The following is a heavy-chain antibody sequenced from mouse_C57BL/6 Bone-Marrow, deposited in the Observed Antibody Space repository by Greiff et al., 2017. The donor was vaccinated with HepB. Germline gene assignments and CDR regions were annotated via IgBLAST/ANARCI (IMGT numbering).Heavy chain of an antibody. J-gene: IGHJ3*01. CDR3: ARKYNWFAD. CDR1: GYTFTSYW. V-gene: IGHV1-72*01. D-gene: IGHD5-1-1*01. CDR2: IDPNSGGT. Sequence: QVQLKQPGAELVKPGASVKLSCKASGYTFTSYWMHWVKQRPGRGLEWIGSIDPNSGGTKYNEKFKSKATLTVDKPSSAAYMQLSSLTSEDSAVYYCARKYNWFADWGQGTLVTVSA.